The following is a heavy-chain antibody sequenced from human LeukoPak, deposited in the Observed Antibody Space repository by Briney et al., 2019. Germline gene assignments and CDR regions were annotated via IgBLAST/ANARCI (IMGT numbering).Heavy chain of an antibody. CDR3: ARRTFPNDAFDV. D-gene: IGHD1-7*01. Sequence: PGGSLRLSCAASGFTFSNYWMSWVRQAPGKGVEWVANIKQDGSEKLYVDSLKGRFTISRDNAKNSLHLQMNSLRAEDTAVYYCARRTFPNDAFDVWGQGTVVTVSS. CDR2: IKQDGSEK. CDR1: GFTFSNYW. V-gene: IGHV3-7*05. J-gene: IGHJ3*01.